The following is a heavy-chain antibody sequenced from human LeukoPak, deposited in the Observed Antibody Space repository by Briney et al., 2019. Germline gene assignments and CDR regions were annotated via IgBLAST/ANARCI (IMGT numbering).Heavy chain of an antibody. J-gene: IGHJ3*02. Sequence: GRSLRLSCAASGFNFSSYAIHWVRQSPGKGLEWVAVIWYDGSNKYYADSVKGRFTISRDNSRNTLYLQMNSLTAEDTAVYYCARDKGPTYSSSWYFAFDIWGQGTMVTVSS. CDR3: ARDKGPTYSSSWYFAFDI. CDR2: IWYDGSNK. D-gene: IGHD6-13*01. CDR1: GFNFSSYA. V-gene: IGHV3-33*01.